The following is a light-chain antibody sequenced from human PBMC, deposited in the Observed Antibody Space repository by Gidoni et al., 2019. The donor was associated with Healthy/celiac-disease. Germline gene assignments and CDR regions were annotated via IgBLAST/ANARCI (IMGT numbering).Light chain of an antibody. J-gene: IGKJ4*01. V-gene: IGKV1-9*01. CDR3: QQLNSYPPELT. CDR1: QGISSY. CDR2: AAS. Sequence: DIQLTQSPSFLSASVGDRVTITCRASQGISSYLAWYQQKPGKAPKLLIYAASTLQSGVPSRFSGSGSGTEFTLTISSLQPDDFATYYCQQLNSYPPELTFGGXTKVEIK.